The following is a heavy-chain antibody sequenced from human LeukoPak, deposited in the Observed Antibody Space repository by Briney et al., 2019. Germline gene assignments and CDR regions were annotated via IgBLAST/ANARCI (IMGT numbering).Heavy chain of an antibody. Sequence: GGSLRLSCAASGFTFFSYGMHWVRRDPGKGLEWVAGISYDGSNKYYVDSVKGRFTISRDNSKNTLYLEMISLRIEDTAVYYCAKGPVSGSRSPLDYWGQGTLVTVSS. J-gene: IGHJ4*02. D-gene: IGHD1-26*01. V-gene: IGHV3-30*18. CDR2: ISYDGSNK. CDR3: AKGPVSGSRSPLDY. CDR1: GFTFFSYG.